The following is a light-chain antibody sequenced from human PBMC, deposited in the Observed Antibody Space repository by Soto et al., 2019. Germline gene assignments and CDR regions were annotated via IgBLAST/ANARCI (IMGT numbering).Light chain of an antibody. CDR1: QSISGW. CDR3: QHYDSYPYT. V-gene: IGKV1-5*03. CDR2: ASS. Sequence: DIQMTQSPSTLSASVGDRVTVTCRASQSISGWLAWYQQKPGKAPKLLIFASSDLETGVPSRFGGGGSGTEYTLTISSLQPDDFATYYCQHYDSYPYTFGQGTKLEI. J-gene: IGKJ2*01.